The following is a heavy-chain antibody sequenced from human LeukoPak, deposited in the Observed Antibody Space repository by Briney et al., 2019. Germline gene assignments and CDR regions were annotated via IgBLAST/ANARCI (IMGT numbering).Heavy chain of an antibody. CDR1: GGPFSGYS. D-gene: IGHD2-15*01. V-gene: IGHV4-34*01. Sequence: SETLSLTCAVYGGPFSGYSWSWIRQPPGKGLEWIGEINHGGSTNYNPSLKSRVTISIDTSKNQFSLKLSFVTAADTAVYYCASTTYCSGGSCYFTHDYWGQGTLVTVSS. CDR3: ASTTYCSGGSCYFTHDY. J-gene: IGHJ4*02. CDR2: INHGGST.